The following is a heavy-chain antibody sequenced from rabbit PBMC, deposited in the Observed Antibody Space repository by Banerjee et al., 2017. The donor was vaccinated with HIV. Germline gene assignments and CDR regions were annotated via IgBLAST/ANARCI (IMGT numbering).Heavy chain of an antibody. CDR3: ARTASGDYNDL. J-gene: IGHJ6*01. V-gene: IGHV1S40*01. Sequence: LEESGGDLVKPGASLTLTCTASGFDLSSYYDMCWVRQAPGKGLEWIACINTGSGGAYYANWAKGRFTISKTSSTVDLKMTSLTAADTATYFCARTASGDYNDLWGPGTLVTVS. CDR1: GFDLSSYYD. D-gene: IGHD1-1*01. CDR2: INTGSGGA.